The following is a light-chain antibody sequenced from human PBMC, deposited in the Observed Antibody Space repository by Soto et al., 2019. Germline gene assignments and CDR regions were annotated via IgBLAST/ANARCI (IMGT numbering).Light chain of an antibody. CDR1: QSISSSY. V-gene: IGKV3D-7*01. CDR3: QQDYNLPIT. Sequence: VLEQSAATLSLTPGQGATLSCRVSQSISSSYLSWYQRRPGQAHRLLIYGASTRATGIPARFSGSGRGSGTDSTLTISSLQPEDFAVYYCQQDYNLPITFGQGTRLEI. CDR2: GAS. J-gene: IGKJ5*01.